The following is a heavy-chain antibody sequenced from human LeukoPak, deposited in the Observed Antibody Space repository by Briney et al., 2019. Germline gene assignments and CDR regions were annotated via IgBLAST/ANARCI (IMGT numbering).Heavy chain of an antibody. J-gene: IGHJ4*02. CDR3: AEDISSYSSGPTHFDY. CDR2: ISWNSGSI. V-gene: IGHV3-9*01. Sequence: GGSLRLSCAASGFTFDDYAMHWVRQAPGKGLEWVSGISWNSGSIGYADSVKGRFTISRDNAKNSLYLQMNSLRAEDTALYYCAEDISSYSSGPTHFDYWGQGTLVTVSS. CDR1: GFTFDDYA. D-gene: IGHD6-19*01.